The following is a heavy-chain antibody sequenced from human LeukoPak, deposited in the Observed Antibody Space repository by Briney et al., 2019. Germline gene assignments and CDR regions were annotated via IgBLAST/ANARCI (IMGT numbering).Heavy chain of an antibody. J-gene: IGHJ4*02. CDR2: IYYRGST. CDR1: GGSISSYY. Sequence: PSETLSLTCTVSGGSISSYYWSWIRQPPGKGLEWIGYIYYRGSTNYNPSLKSRVTISVDTSKNQFSLKLSSVTAAATAVYYCARSGYPNPFDYWGQGTLVTVSS. CDR3: ARSGYPNPFDY. V-gene: IGHV4-59*01. D-gene: IGHD3-9*01.